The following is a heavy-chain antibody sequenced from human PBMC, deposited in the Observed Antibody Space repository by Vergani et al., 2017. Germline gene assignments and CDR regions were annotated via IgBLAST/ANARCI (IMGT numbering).Heavy chain of an antibody. V-gene: IGHV3-15*01. J-gene: IGHJ6*03. CDR2: IKSNADGGSA. CDR3: TAEKEVAFYYSYYHMDV. CDR1: EFTFSDVW. D-gene: IGHD2-21*01. Sequence: EGQLVESGGGLVKPGGSLRLSCAASEFTFSDVWMSWVRQAPGKGLEWVARIKSNADGGSAEYAASVKGRFIISRDDSNNFLYLQMNILKIEDTALYFCTAEKEVAFYYSYYHMDVWGKGTTVTVSS.